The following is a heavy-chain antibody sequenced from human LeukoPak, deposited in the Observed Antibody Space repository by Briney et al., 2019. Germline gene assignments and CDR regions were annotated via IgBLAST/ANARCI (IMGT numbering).Heavy chain of an antibody. CDR3: AGGGDFDY. J-gene: IGHJ4*02. V-gene: IGHV3-21*01. CDR1: GFTFGDDA. CDR2: ISRTSEYI. Sequence: GGSLRLSCTASGFTFGDDAWSWFRQAPGKGLEWVSSISRTSEYIHYADSVRGRFAISRDNAKNSVYLQMNSLRAEDTAVYFCAGGGDFDYWGQGILVTVSA. D-gene: IGHD3-16*01.